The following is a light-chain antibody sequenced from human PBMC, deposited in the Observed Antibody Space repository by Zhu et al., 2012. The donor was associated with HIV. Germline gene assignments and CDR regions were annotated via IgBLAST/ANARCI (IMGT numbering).Light chain of an antibody. V-gene: IGKV3-20*01. CDR3: QQYGRSPLT. CDR1: QTVAKDY. Sequence: EIVLTQSPGTLSLSPGERATLSCRASQTVAKDYLAWYQKKVGQPPRLLTYGASTRATGIPDRFSGSGSGTDFTLTISGLEPEDFAVYYCQQYGRSPLTFGGGTRVEIK. CDR2: GAS. J-gene: IGKJ4*01.